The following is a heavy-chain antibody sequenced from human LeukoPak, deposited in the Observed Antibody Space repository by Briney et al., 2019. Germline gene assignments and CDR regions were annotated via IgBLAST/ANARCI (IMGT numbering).Heavy chain of an antibody. J-gene: IGHJ6*02. Sequence: PGGSLRLSCVASGFNFRGYAMHWVRQAPGKGLEWMALIRSIGNEKYYIDAVQGRFTISRDNSRNTLFLQMNSLRAEDTAVYYCAKDTVTKIGPYSGMDVWGQGTTVTVSS. CDR1: GFNFRGYA. D-gene: IGHD4-17*01. CDR2: IRSIGNEK. CDR3: AKDTVTKIGPYSGMDV. V-gene: IGHV3-30*02.